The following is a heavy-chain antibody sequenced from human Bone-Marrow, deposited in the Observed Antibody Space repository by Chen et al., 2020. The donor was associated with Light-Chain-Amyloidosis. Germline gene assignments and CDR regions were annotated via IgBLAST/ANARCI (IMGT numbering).Heavy chain of an antibody. CDR3: ARRRDGYNFAY. CDR1: GYTFPNYW. Sequence: EVQLEQSGPEVKKPGESLKISCKGSGYTFPNYWIGWVRQMPGKGLEWMGLIYPDDSDSIYSPSFEGQVTISADKSITTAYLQWRSLKASDTAMYYCARRRDGYNFAYWGQGTLVTVSS. V-gene: IGHV5-51*01. J-gene: IGHJ4*02. D-gene: IGHD5-12*01. CDR2: IYPDDSDS.